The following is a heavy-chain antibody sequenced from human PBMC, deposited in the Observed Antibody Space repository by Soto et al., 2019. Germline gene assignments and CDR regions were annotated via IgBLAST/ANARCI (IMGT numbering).Heavy chain of an antibody. Sequence: ASVKVSCKASGYTFTSYDINWVRQATGQGLEWMGWMNPNSGNTGYAQKFQGRVTITRDTSASTAYMELSSLRSEDTAVYYCARGRHDYGDIYFDYWGQGTLVTVSS. V-gene: IGHV1-8*01. CDR1: GYTFTSYD. CDR2: MNPNSGNT. D-gene: IGHD4-17*01. J-gene: IGHJ4*02. CDR3: ARGRHDYGDIYFDY.